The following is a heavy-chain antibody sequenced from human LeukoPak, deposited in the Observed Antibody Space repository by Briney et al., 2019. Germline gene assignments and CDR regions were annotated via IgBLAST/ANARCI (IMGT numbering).Heavy chain of an antibody. CDR1: GGSISSYY. CDR3: ARDSSSGWYNWFDP. J-gene: IGHJ5*02. CDR2: IYYSGST. Sequence: SETLSLTCTVSGGSISSYYWSWIRQPPGKGLEWIGYIYYSGSTNYNPSLKSRVTISVDTSKNQFSLKLSSVTAADTAVYYCARDSSSGWYNWFDPWGQGTLVTVSS. D-gene: IGHD6-19*01. V-gene: IGHV4-59*01.